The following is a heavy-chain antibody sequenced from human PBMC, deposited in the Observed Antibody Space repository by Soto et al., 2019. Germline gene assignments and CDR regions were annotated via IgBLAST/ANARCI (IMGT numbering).Heavy chain of an antibody. CDR3: ARDSPIGSTFSGYDAIAS. Sequence: QVQLVQSGAEVKKPGSSVKVSCKASGGAFTNDIITWVRQAPGQGLEWMGRIITLLDITNYAQKFQGRVTLTADKSTSTAYMELNSLMSEDTAVYYCARDSPIGSTFSGYDAIASWGQGTLVTVSS. CDR1: GGAFTNDI. J-gene: IGHJ4*02. V-gene: IGHV1-69*08. CDR2: IITLLDIT. D-gene: IGHD5-12*01.